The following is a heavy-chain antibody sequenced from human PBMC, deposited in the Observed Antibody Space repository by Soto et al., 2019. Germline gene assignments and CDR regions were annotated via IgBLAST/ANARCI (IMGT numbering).Heavy chain of an antibody. Sequence: SETLSLTCAVYGGSFSGYYWSWIRQPPGKGLEWIGEINHSGSTNYNPSLKSRVTISVDTSKNQFSLKLSSVTAADTAVYYCARVHYDSSGYYYGGDYFDYWGQGTLVTVSS. CDR3: ARVHYDSSGYYYGGDYFDY. D-gene: IGHD3-22*01. CDR2: INHSGST. J-gene: IGHJ4*02. V-gene: IGHV4-34*01. CDR1: GGSFSGYY.